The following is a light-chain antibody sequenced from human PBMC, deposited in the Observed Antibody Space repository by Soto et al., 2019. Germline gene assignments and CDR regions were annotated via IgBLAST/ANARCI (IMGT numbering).Light chain of an antibody. CDR3: QQYNAYST. V-gene: IGKV1-5*01. CDR1: QSISSW. J-gene: IGKJ1*01. Sequence: IQMTQSPSTLSSSVGDRVTITCRASQSISSWLAWYQQKPGKAPKLLIYDASSLQSGVPSRFSGSGSATEFTLTISSLQPGDFATYYCQQYNAYSTFGQGTKVDI. CDR2: DAS.